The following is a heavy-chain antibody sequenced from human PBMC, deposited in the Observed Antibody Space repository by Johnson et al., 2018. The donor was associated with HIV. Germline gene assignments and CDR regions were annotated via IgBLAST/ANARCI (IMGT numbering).Heavy chain of an antibody. CDR3: AKDVHSSGWYAFDI. Sequence: QVQLVESGGGLVKPGGSLILSCVASGFTFSYYYMTWIRQAPAKGLVWVSYISGSGGTIYSADSVQGRFTISRDNARNSLYLQMNSLRVEDTAVYYCAKDVHSSGWYAFDIWGQGTMVTVSS. CDR1: GFTFSYYY. D-gene: IGHD6-19*01. V-gene: IGHV3-11*04. J-gene: IGHJ3*02. CDR2: ISGSGGTI.